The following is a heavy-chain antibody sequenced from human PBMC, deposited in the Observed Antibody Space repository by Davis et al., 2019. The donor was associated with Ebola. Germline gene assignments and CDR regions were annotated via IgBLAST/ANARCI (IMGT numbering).Heavy chain of an antibody. CDR2: IFPGDSDT. D-gene: IGHD6-6*01. CDR1: GYSFTTYW. V-gene: IGHV5-51*01. J-gene: IGHJ4*02. CDR3: ARHRSGYSSSSGWYYFDY. Sequence: PGGSLRLSCKASGYSFTTYWIVWVRQMPGKGLECMGIIFPGDSDTRYSPSFQGQVTISADKSISTAYLQWSSLKASDTAIYYCARHRSGYSSSSGWYYFDYWGQGTLVTVSS.